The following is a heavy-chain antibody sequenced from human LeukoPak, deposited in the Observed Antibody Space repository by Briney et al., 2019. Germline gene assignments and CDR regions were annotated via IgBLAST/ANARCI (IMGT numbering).Heavy chain of an antibody. CDR3: ASGDIVVVPAAMDY. V-gene: IGHV4-38-2*01. CDR1: GYSISSGYY. D-gene: IGHD2-2*01. CDR2: IYHSGST. J-gene: IGHJ4*02. Sequence: SETLSLTCAVSGYSISSGYYWGWIRQPPGKGLEWIGSIYHSGSTYYNPSLKSRVTISVDTSKNQFSLKLSSVTAADTAVYYCASGDIVVVPAAMDYWGQGTLVTVSS.